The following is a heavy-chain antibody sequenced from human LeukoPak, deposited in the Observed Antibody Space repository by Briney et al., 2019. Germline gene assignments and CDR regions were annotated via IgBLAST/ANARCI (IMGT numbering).Heavy chain of an antibody. CDR3: ARQHIAAADYYYGMDV. CDR1: VYTFTSYD. D-gene: IGHD6-13*01. V-gene: IGHV1-8*01. Sequence: ASLKVSCKASVYTFTSYDIKWVPQATGPGLEWMGWMNPNSGNTGYAQKFQGRVTMTRNNSISTAYMELSSLRSEDTAVYYCARQHIAAADYYYGMDVWGQGTTVTVSS. J-gene: IGHJ6*02. CDR2: MNPNSGNT.